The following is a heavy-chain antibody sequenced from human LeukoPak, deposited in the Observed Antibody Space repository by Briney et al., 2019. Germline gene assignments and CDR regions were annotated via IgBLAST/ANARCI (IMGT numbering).Heavy chain of an antibody. D-gene: IGHD3-9*01. Sequence: GGSLRLSCAASGFTFSSYEMNWVRQAPGKGLEWVSYISSSGSTIYYADSVKGRFTISRDNAKNSLYLQMNSLRAEDTAVYYCARSDHDILTGYSTSANFDYWGQGTLVTVSS. CDR2: ISSSGSTI. CDR1: GFTFSSYE. CDR3: ARSDHDILTGYSTSANFDY. V-gene: IGHV3-48*03. J-gene: IGHJ4*02.